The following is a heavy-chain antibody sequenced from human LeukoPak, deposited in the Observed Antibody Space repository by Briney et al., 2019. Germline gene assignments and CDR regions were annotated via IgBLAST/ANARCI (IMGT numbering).Heavy chain of an antibody. Sequence: ASAWVSCKASGYTFTGYYMHWVRQAPGQGLEWVGWINPNSGGTNYAQNFQDGGITTRDTSISTVYMVLSRLRSDDTAVYYCARVLGYGGNSGAFDIWGQGTLVSVSS. V-gene: IGHV1-2*02. J-gene: IGHJ3*02. CDR2: INPNSGGT. CDR3: ARVLGYGGNSGAFDI. CDR1: GYTFTGYY. D-gene: IGHD4-23*01.